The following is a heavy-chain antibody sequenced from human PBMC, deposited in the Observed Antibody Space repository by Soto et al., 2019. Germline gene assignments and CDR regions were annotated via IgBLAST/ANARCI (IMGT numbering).Heavy chain of an antibody. V-gene: IGHV3-7*01. J-gene: IGHJ4*02. CDR1: GIIFSNYW. CDR2: IKGDGTEK. Sequence: EVQLVESGGGLVQPGGSMRLSCAASGIIFSNYWMTWVRQAPEKGLEWVANIKGDGTEKNYVDSVKGRFTISRDNAKNSLFLQMDSLRLEDTAVYYCVSRPPAATYYGVFDFWGQGALVIVSS. CDR3: VSRPPAATYYGVFDF. D-gene: IGHD3-3*01.